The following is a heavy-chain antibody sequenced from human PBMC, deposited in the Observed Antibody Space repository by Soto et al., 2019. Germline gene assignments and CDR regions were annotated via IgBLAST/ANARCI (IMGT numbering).Heavy chain of an antibody. V-gene: IGHV4-34*01. CDR1: GGSFSDYY. Sequence: SETLSLTCAVYGGSFSDYYWTWIRQPPGKGLEWIGEIHHSGSTNYNPSLKSRVTISLDTSKNQFSLKLSSVTAADAAVYYCASVRGGYYYAMDVWGQGTTVTVSS. CDR3: ASVRGGYYYAMDV. D-gene: IGHD3-10*02. CDR2: IHHSGST. J-gene: IGHJ6*02.